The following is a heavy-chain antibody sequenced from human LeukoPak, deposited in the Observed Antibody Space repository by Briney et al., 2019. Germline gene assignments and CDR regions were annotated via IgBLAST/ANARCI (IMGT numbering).Heavy chain of an antibody. CDR1: GYTFTGQY. CDR2: INPKTGDT. CDR3: ARGYYGMDV. J-gene: IGHJ6*02. Sequence: ASVTVSCKASGYTFTGQYLYWARQTPGQGLEWMGWINPKTGDTDSAQNFQGRVTMTRDTSITTVYMELSSLTSDDTAVYYRARGYYGMDVWGQGTTVTVSS. V-gene: IGHV1-2*02.